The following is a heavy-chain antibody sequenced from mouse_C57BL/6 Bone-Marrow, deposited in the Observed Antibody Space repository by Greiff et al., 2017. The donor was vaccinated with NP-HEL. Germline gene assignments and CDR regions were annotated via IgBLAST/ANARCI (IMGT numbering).Heavy chain of an antibody. CDR2: IWWDDDK. V-gene: IGHV8-8*01. D-gene: IGHD2-10*01. J-gene: IGHJ3*01. Sequence: QVQLKESGPGILQPSPTLSLSCSSSGFSLSTYGMGVGWTRQPPGMGLVWLVHIWWDDDKYNNPALNSALLTSEDSSKTQVFLKIANVETAGTATYYCARIILLWFACWGQGTLGTVSA. CDR1: GFSLSTYGMG. CDR3: ARIILLWFAC.